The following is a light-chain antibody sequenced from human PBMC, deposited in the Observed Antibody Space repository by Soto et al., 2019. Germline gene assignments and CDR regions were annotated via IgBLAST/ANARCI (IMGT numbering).Light chain of an antibody. CDR3: QKHDGVPQ. Sequence: DIQMTQSPSSLSASVGDTVTITCQASQDITNQLHWYQQKPGKAPNLLIYDASHLETGVPSRISVSGSGTYFTLTISNLQPEDIATYYCQKHDGVPQFGPGTKVDF. CDR1: QDITNQ. J-gene: IGKJ3*01. V-gene: IGKV1-33*01. CDR2: DAS.